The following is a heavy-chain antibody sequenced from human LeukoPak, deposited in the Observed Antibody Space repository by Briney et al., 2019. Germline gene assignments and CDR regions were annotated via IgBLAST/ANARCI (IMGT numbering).Heavy chain of an antibody. CDR3: ARAKTVATRDSSSCFNP. V-gene: IGHV1-2*02. Sequence: GASVKVSCKASGYTFTGYYMHWVRQAPGQGLEWMGWINPNSGGTNYAQKFQGRVTMTRDTSTSTAYMELSRLRSDDTAVYYCARAKTVATRDSSSCFNPWGQGTLVTVSS. D-gene: IGHD6-13*01. J-gene: IGHJ5*02. CDR1: GYTFTGYY. CDR2: INPNSGGT.